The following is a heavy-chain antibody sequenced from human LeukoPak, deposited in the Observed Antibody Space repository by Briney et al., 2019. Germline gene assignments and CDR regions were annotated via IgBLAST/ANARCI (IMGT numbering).Heavy chain of an antibody. CDR2: ISYDGSNK. Sequence: GGSLRLSCAASGFTFSSYAMHWVRQAPGKGLEWVAVISYDGSNKYYADSVKGRFTISRDNSKNTLYLQMNSLRAEDTAVCYCAREAFYSSSWSYYYYGMDVWGQGTTVTVSS. V-gene: IGHV3-30-3*01. J-gene: IGHJ6*02. CDR3: AREAFYSSSWSYYYYGMDV. CDR1: GFTFSSYA. D-gene: IGHD6-13*01.